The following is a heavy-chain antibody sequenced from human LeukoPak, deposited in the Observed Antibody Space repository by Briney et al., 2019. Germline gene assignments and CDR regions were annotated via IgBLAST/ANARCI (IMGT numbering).Heavy chain of an antibody. Sequence: GGSLRLSCAVSGFTFSNEAMGWVRQLRGGGLEWVSTISPGGGTTYYAESMKGRFTISRDNAKSSLYLQMNSLRADDTAVYYCARRIAGTGTGGYFEPWGRGTLVSVSS. J-gene: IGHJ2*01. CDR1: GFTFSNEA. CDR3: ARRIAGTGTGGYFEP. V-gene: IGHV3-23*01. CDR2: ISPGGGTT. D-gene: IGHD6-19*01.